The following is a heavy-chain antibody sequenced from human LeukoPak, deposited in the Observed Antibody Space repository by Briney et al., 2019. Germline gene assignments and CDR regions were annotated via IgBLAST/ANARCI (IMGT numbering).Heavy chain of an antibody. CDR2: ISSSGSTI. Sequence: GGSLRLSCAASGFTFSSYEMNWVRQAPGKWLEGVSYISSSGSTIYYADSVKGRFTISRDNAKNSLYLQMNSLRAEDTAVYYCAELGITMIGGVWGKGTTVTISS. CDR1: GFTFSSYE. D-gene: IGHD3-10*02. V-gene: IGHV3-48*03. CDR3: AELGITMIGGV. J-gene: IGHJ6*04.